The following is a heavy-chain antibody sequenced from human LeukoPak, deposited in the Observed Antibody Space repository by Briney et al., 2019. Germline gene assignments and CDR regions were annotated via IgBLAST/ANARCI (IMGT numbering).Heavy chain of an antibody. CDR3: ATDYGGNSGDY. Sequence: GGSPRLSCAASGFTFSSYWMTWVRQAPGKGLEWVANIKQDGSEKYYVDSVKGRFTISRDNAKNSLYLQMNSLRAEDTAVYYCATDYGGNSGDYWGQGTLVTVSS. CDR1: GFTFSSYW. V-gene: IGHV3-7*01. CDR2: IKQDGSEK. J-gene: IGHJ4*02. D-gene: IGHD4-23*01.